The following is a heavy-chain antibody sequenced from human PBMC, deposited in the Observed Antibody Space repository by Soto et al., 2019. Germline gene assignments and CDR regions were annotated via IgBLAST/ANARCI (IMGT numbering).Heavy chain of an antibody. J-gene: IGHJ4*02. CDR3: AMPSPFDY. V-gene: IGHV4-34*01. CDR1: GGSFSGYY. Sequence: TSETLSLTCAVYGGSFSGYYWSWIRQPPGKGLEWIGEINHSGSTNYNPSLKSRVTISVDTSKNQFSLKLSSVTAADTAVYYCAMPSPFDYWGQGTLVTVSS. CDR2: INHSGST.